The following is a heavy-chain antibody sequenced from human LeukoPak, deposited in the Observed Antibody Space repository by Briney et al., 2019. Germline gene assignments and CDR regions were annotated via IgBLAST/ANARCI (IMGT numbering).Heavy chain of an antibody. J-gene: IGHJ5*02. D-gene: IGHD3-10*01. Sequence: ASVKVSCKASGYTFTSYGISWVRQAPGQGLEWMGWISAYNGNTNYAQKLQGRVTMTTGTSTSTAYMELRSLRSDDTAVYYCARGKVVVRGVNWESWFDPWGQGTLVTVSS. CDR3: ARGKVVVRGVNWESWFDP. V-gene: IGHV1-18*01. CDR1: GYTFTSYG. CDR2: ISAYNGNT.